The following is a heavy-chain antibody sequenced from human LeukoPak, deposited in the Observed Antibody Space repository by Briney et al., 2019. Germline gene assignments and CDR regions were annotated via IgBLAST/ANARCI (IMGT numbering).Heavy chain of an antibody. Sequence: GESLKISCKGSGYSFTSYWIGWVRQMPGKGLEWMGIIYPGDSDTRYSPSFQGQVTISADKSISTAYLQWSSLKASDAAMYYCARLFAGYCSGGSCYGNWFDPWGQGNLVPVSS. J-gene: IGHJ5*02. D-gene: IGHD2-15*01. CDR1: GYSFTSYW. CDR3: ARLFAGYCSGGSCYGNWFDP. CDR2: IYPGDSDT. V-gene: IGHV5-51*01.